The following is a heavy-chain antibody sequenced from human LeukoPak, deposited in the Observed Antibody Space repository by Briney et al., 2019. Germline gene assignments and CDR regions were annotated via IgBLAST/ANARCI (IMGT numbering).Heavy chain of an antibody. Sequence: SVKVSCKASGGTFSSYAISWVRQAPGQGLEWMGEIIPIFGTANYAQKFQGRVTITADESTSTAYMELSSLRSEDTAVYYCARVRSYYGSGSYFGSLYYMDVWGKGTTVTVSS. V-gene: IGHV1-69*01. D-gene: IGHD3-10*01. CDR2: IIPIFGTA. CDR3: ARVRSYYGSGSYFGSLYYMDV. J-gene: IGHJ6*03. CDR1: GGTFSSYA.